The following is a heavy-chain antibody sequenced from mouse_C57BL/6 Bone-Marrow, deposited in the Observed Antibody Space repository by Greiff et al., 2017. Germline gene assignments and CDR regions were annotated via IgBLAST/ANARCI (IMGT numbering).Heavy chain of an antibody. CDR1: GFTFSSYA. CDR3: ARYYYGSSRWYFDV. CDR2: ISDGGSYT. V-gene: IGHV5-4*03. Sequence: EVMLVESGGGLVKPGGSLQLSCAASGFTFSSYAMSWVRQTPEKRLEWVATISDGGSYTYYPDNVKGRFTISRDNAKNNLYLQMSHLKSEDTAMYYCARYYYGSSRWYFDVWGTGTTVTVSS. D-gene: IGHD1-1*01. J-gene: IGHJ1*03.